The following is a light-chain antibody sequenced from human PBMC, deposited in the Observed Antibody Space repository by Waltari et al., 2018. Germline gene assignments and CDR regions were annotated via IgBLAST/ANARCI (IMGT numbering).Light chain of an antibody. CDR2: GNN. CDR1: SSNIGAGYD. J-gene: IGLJ2*01. Sequence: QSVLSQPPSVSGAPGQMVTISCTGSSSNIGAGYDVHWYQHLPGTGPKLLIYGNNNRPSGVPDRFSGSKSGTSASLAITGLQAEDETDYYCQSHDSSLSGYVVFGGGTKLTVL. V-gene: IGLV1-40*01. CDR3: QSHDSSLSGYVV.